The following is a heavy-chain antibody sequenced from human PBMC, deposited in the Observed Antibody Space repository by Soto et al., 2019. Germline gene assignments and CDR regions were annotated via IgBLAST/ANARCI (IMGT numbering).Heavy chain of an antibody. V-gene: IGHV3-30-3*01. CDR1: GFTFRSYA. D-gene: IGHD5-18*01. J-gene: IGHJ5*02. CDR2: ISYNENKR. Sequence: QVQLVESGGGVVQPGRSLRLSCAASGFTFRSYAMHWVGQAPGKGLEWVATISYNENKRYYTDSVKGRFTISRDNSKNTLYLQVNSLRAEDTAVYYCARAMDTAMASKDNWFDPWGQGTLVTVSS. CDR3: ARAMDTAMASKDNWFDP.